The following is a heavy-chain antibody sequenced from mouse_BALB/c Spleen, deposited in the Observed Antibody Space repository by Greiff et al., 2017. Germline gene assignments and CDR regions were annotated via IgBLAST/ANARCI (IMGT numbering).Heavy chain of an antibody. V-gene: IGHV3-2*02. CDR2: ISYSGST. D-gene: IGHD1-1*01. Sequence: EVQGVESGPGLVKPSQSLSLTCTVTGYSITSDYAWNWIRQFPGNKLEWMGYISYSGSTSYNPSLKSRISITRDTSKNQFFLQLNSVTTEDTATYYCARCGSGYAMDYWGQGTSVTVSS. CDR1: GYSITSDYA. CDR3: ARCGSGYAMDY. J-gene: IGHJ4*01.